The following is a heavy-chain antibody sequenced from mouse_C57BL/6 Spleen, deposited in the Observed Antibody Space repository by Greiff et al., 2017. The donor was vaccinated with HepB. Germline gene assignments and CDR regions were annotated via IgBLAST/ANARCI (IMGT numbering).Heavy chain of an antibody. Sequence: EVKLVESEGGLVQPGSSMKLSCTASGFTFSDYYMAWVRQVPEKGLEWVANINYDGSSTYYLDSLKSRFIISRDNAKNILYLLMSSLKSEDTATYYCARDRDDGSLDYWGQGTTLTVSS. D-gene: IGHD2-3*01. V-gene: IGHV5-16*01. J-gene: IGHJ2*01. CDR1: GFTFSDYY. CDR3: ARDRDDGSLDY. CDR2: INYDGSST.